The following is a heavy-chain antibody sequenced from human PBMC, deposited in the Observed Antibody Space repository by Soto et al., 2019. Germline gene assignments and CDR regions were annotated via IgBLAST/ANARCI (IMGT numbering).Heavy chain of an antibody. Sequence: VKVSCKASGGRNSIYASSWGRKNHGQGLEWMGGIIPIFGTPNSPPTFHGILTIPAAESPTTSYMELSSLTSEDTAVYYCAREREEAFEGNTFYDILPVYSRLFTFDPWAQGPLVTVSS. V-gene: IGHV1-69*01. D-gene: IGHD3-9*01. J-gene: IGHJ5*02. CDR2: IIPIFGTP. CDR3: AREREEAFEGNTFYDILPVYSRLFTFDP. CDR1: GGRNSIYA.